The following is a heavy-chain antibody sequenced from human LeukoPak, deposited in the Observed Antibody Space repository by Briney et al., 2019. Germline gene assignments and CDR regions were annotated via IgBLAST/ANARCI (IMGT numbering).Heavy chain of an antibody. D-gene: IGHD1-7*01. CDR2: INPNSGGT. CDR3: ARSDNWNYFPFDY. Sequence: ASVKVSCKASGYTFTGYYMHWVRQAPGQGLEWMGWINPNSGGTNYAQKFQGRVTMTRDTSISTAYMELSRLRSDDTAVYYCARSDNWNYFPFDYWGQGTLVTVSS. J-gene: IGHJ4*02. CDR1: GYTFTGYY. V-gene: IGHV1-2*02.